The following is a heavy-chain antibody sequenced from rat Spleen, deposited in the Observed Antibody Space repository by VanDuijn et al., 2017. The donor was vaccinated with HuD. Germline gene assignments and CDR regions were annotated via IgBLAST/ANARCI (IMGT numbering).Heavy chain of an antibody. CDR3: ARDRTGPFDY. CDR1: GFTFNNYW. CDR2: VHHTGSVS. Sequence: EVQLVESGGGLVQPGRSLKLSCVASGFTFNNYWMTWIRQAPGKGLEWVASVHHTGSVSYYPDSVKGRFTISRDDAQNTLYLQMNSLQTEDTATYYCARDRTGPFDYWGQGVKVTVSS. V-gene: IGHV5-31*01. J-gene: IGHJ2*01. D-gene: IGHD4-2*01.